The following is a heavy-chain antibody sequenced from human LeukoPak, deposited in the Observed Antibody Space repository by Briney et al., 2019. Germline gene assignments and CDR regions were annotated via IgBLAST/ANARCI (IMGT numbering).Heavy chain of an antibody. CDR3: ARDPMYSSSSRSFDY. CDR1: GFTFSGYA. CDR2: ISSSSSYI. J-gene: IGHJ4*02. D-gene: IGHD6-6*01. V-gene: IGHV3-21*01. Sequence: GGSLRLSCAASGFTFSGYAMSWVRQAPGKGLEWVSSISSSSSYIYYADSVKGRFTISRDNAKNSLYLQMNSLRAEDTAVYYCARDPMYSSSSRSFDYWGQGTLVTVSS.